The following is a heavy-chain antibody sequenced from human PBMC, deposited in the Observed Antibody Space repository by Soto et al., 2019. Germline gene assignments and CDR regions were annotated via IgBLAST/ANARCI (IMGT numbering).Heavy chain of an antibody. D-gene: IGHD4-4*01. J-gene: IGHJ6*03. CDR1: GYTFTSYD. CDR2: MNPNSGNT. Sequence: ASVKVSCKASGYTFTSYDINWVRQATGQGLEWMGWMNPNSGNTGYAQKFQGRVTMTRNTSISTAYMELSSLRSEDTAVYYCARIGSDYSNEVYYYYMDVWGKGTTVTVSS. CDR3: ARIGSDYSNEVYYYYMDV. V-gene: IGHV1-8*01.